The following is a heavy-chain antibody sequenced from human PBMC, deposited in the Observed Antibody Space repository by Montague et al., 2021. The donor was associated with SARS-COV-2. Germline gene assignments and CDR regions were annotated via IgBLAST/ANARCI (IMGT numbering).Heavy chain of an antibody. CDR1: GDSISASDYY. V-gene: IGHV4-39*01. CDR2: ISERGSA. Sequence: SETLSLTCIVSGDSISASDYYWGWIRQPPGKGREWIGSISERGSATYKAALQSRLTIAVYTSQNQFSLKVNFVTAADTAVYYCARRYSGTWEAFYHYMDVGGRGTTVIVS. J-gene: IGHJ6*03. CDR3: ARRYSGTWEAFYHYMDV. D-gene: IGHD1-26*01.